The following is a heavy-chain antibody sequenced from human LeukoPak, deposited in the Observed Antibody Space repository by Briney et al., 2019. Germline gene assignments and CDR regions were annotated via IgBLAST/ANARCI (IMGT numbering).Heavy chain of an antibody. Sequence: TGESLRLSCAASGFTFSSYAMSWVRQAPGKGLEWVSAINGSGGSTYYADSVKGRFTISRDNSKNTLYLQMNSLRAEDTAVYYCAKDHGYYDSSGYYVLYFDYWGQGTLVT. J-gene: IGHJ4*02. CDR1: GFTFSSYA. D-gene: IGHD3-22*01. V-gene: IGHV3-23*01. CDR2: INGSGGST. CDR3: AKDHGYYDSSGYYVLYFDY.